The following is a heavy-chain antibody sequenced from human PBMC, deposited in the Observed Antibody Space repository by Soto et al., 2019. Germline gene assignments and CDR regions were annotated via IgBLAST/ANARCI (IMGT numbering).Heavy chain of an antibody. CDR3: ARHGSN. CDR2: IYYSGIT. V-gene: IGHV4-39*01. CDR1: GVSISNSSYY. Sequence: SETLSLTCTVSGVSISNSSYYWGWIRRPPGKGLEWIGTIYYSGITYYNPSLKSRVTISVDTSKNQFSLKLTSVTAADTAVYYCARHGSNWGQGALVTVSS. J-gene: IGHJ4*02.